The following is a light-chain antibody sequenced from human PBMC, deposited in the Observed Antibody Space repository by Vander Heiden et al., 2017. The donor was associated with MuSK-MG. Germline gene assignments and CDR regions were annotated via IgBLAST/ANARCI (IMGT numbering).Light chain of an antibody. Sequence: IVMYQSPESLAVSLGERATIKFKSSKSVLYSSNNKNYITWYQQKAGQPPKLLIYWASIRESGVPDRFSGSGSGTDFTLTLSSLQAEDVALYYCQQYDSTPRPFGQGTKLEIK. V-gene: IGKV4-1*01. CDR2: WAS. CDR1: KSVLYSSNNKNY. J-gene: IGKJ2*01. CDR3: QQYDSTPRP.